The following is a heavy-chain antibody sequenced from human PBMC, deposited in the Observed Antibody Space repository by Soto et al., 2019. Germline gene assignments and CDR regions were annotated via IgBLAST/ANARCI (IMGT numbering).Heavy chain of an antibody. V-gene: IGHV4-59*01. CDR3: ARGGRLLWCGEPPHANWFDP. J-gene: IGHJ5*02. CDR2: IYYSGST. Sequence: QVQLQESGPGLVKPSETLSLTCTVSGGSISSYYWSWIRQPPGKVLELIGYIYYSGSTNYNPSLKSRVTISVDTTKNPFSLKLSSVTAADTAVYYCARGGRLLWCGEPPHANWFDPWGQGTLVTVSS. D-gene: IGHD3-10*01. CDR1: GGSISSYY.